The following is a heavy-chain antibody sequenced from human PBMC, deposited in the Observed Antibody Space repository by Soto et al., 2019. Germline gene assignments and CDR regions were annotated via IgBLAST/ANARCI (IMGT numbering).Heavy chain of an antibody. J-gene: IGHJ5*02. CDR3: AKAPGTTGWFDP. CDR1: GFTFDDYA. Sequence: PGGSLRLSCAASGFTFDDYAMHWVRQAPGKGLELVSGISGSSGSTYYADSVKGRFTISRDTSKNTLYVQMNSLRAEDTAVYYCAKAPGTTGWFDPWGQGTLVTVSS. D-gene: IGHD1-7*01. CDR2: ISGSSGST. V-gene: IGHV3-23*01.